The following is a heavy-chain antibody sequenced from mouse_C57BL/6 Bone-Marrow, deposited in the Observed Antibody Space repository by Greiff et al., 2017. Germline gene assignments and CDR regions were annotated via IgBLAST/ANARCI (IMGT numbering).Heavy chain of an antibody. Sequence: EVKVVESGGDLVKPGGSLKLSCAASGFTFSSYGMSWVRQTPDKRLEWVATISSGGSYTYYPDSVKGRFTISRDNAKNTLYLQMSSLKSEDTAMYYCARAYDGYYVTFAYWGQGTLVTVSA. J-gene: IGHJ3*01. CDR3: ARAYDGYYVTFAY. V-gene: IGHV5-6*01. CDR1: GFTFSSYG. CDR2: ISSGGSYT. D-gene: IGHD2-3*01.